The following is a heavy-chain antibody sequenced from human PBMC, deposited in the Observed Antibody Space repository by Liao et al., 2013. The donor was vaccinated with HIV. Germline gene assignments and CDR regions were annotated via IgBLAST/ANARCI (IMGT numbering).Heavy chain of an antibody. J-gene: IGHJ6*03. CDR3: ARTRRHYGTGTHAQYYYYYMDV. CDR2: IFYSGST. Sequence: QVQLHESGPGVVKPSETLSLTCTVSGGSISGYYWSWIRQPPGKGLEWIGYIFYSGSTHYNPSLQSRVAMSVDASKNQFSLKLRSVTATDTAVYYCARTRRHYGTGTHAQYYYYYMDVWGKGTTVTVSS. D-gene: IGHD3-10*01. V-gene: IGHV4-59*13. CDR1: GGSISGYY.